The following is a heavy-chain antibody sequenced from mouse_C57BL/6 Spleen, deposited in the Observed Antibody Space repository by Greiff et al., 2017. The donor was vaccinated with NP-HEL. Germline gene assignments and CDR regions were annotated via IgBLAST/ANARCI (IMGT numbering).Heavy chain of an antibody. V-gene: IGHV5-16*01. CDR1: GFTFSDYY. D-gene: IGHD2-3*01. CDR3: AREGGIYDGYHAWYFDV. J-gene: IGHJ1*03. CDR2: INYDGSST. Sequence: EVQLVESEGGLVQPGSSMKLSCTASGFTFSDYYMAWVRQVPEKGLEWVANINYDGSSTYYLDSLKSRFIISRDNAKNILYLQMSSLKSEDTATYYCAREGGIYDGYHAWYFDVWGTGTTVTVSS.